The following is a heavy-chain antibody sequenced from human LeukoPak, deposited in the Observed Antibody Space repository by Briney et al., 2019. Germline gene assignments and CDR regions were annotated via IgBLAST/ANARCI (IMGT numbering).Heavy chain of an antibody. CDR2: ISGSGGST. J-gene: IGHJ5*02. CDR3: AKALQYSSSPGTGP. D-gene: IGHD6-6*01. CDR1: GFTFSHYG. Sequence: GGTLRLSCAASGFTFSHYGMTWVRQAPGKGLEWVSAISGSGGSTYYAGSVKGRFTISRDNSKNTLYLQMNSLRAEDTAVYYCAKALQYSSSPGTGPWGQGTLVTVSS. V-gene: IGHV3-23*01.